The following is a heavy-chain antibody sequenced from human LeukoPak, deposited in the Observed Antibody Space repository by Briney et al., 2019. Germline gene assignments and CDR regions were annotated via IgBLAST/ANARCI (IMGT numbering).Heavy chain of an antibody. J-gene: IGHJ6*02. V-gene: IGHV3-30*02. CDR1: GFTFSSYG. Sequence: PGGSLRLSCAASGFTFSSYGIHWVRQAPGKGLEWVAFIRYDGSNKYYADSVKGRFTISRDNAKNSLYLQMNSLRAEDTAVYYCARMTTWPYYGMDVWGQGTTVTVSS. D-gene: IGHD4-11*01. CDR3: ARMTTWPYYGMDV. CDR2: IRYDGSNK.